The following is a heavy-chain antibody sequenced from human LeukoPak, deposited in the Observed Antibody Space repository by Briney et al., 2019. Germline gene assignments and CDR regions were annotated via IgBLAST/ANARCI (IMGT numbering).Heavy chain of an antibody. CDR2: IYYSGTT. V-gene: IGHV4-39*01. J-gene: IGHJ4*02. CDR1: GDSINTKSYY. D-gene: IGHD5-18*01. CDR3: ARHSYGTFDY. Sequence: ASETLSLTCTVSGDSINTKSYYWGWIRQPPGKGLEWIGSIYYSGTTYYNPSLKSRVTLSIDTSKNQFSLRLSSVTAADTAVYYCARHSYGTFDYWGQGTLVTVSS.